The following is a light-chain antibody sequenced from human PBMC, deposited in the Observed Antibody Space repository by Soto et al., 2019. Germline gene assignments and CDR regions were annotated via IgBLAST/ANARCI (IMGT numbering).Light chain of an antibody. J-gene: IGLJ2*01. CDR3: SSYTSSSTLVV. CDR1: NTDVGGYNY. V-gene: IGLV2-14*01. Sequence: QSALTQPASVSGSPGQSITVSCTGTNTDVGGYNYVSWYQHRPGKAPRLMIYEVRNRLSGVSNRFSGSKSGNTASLTISGLQAEDEADYYCSSYTSSSTLVVFGGGTQLTVL. CDR2: EVR.